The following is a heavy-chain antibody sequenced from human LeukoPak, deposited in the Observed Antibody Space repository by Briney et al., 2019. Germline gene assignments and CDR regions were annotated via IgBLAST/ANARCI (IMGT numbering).Heavy chain of an antibody. V-gene: IGHV1-3*03. Sequence: ASVKVSCKASGYTFTSYAMHWVRQAPGQRLEWMGWINTGNGNTKYSQEFQGRVTITRDTSANTAYMELSSLRSEDMAVYYCARDNSGSLWGYYFDYWGQGTLVTVSS. D-gene: IGHD1-26*01. CDR3: ARDNSGSLWGYYFDY. CDR1: GYTFTSYA. CDR2: INTGNGNT. J-gene: IGHJ4*02.